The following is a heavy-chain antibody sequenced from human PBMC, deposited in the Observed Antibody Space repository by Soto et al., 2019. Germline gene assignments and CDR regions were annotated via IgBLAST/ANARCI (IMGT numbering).Heavy chain of an antibody. V-gene: IGHV4-31*03. Sequence: PSETLSLTCTVSGGSISSGGYYWSWIRQHPGKGLEWIGYIYYSGSTYYNPSLKSRVTISVDTSKNQFSLKLSSVTAADTAVYYCARGIKVDLVANVYLDSWGPGTLVTVSS. CDR1: GGSISSGGYY. D-gene: IGHD2-8*02. CDR3: ARGIKVDLVANVYLDS. J-gene: IGHJ4*02. CDR2: IYYSGST.